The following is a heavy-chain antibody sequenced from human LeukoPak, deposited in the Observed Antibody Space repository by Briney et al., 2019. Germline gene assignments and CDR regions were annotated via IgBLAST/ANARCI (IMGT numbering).Heavy chain of an antibody. CDR2: INWNGGST. Sequence: GGSLRLSCAASGFTFDDYGMSWVRQAPGKGLEWVSGINWNGGSTGYADSVKGRFTISRDNAKISLYLQMNSLRAEDTALYYCAREPLSYYYDSSGYIDYWAREPWSPSPQ. J-gene: IGHJ4*02. CDR3: AREPLSYYYDSSGYIDY. D-gene: IGHD3-22*01. CDR1: GFTFDDYG. V-gene: IGHV3-20*04.